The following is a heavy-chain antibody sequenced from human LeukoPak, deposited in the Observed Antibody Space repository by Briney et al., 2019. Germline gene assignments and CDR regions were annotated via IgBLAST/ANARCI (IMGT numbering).Heavy chain of an antibody. V-gene: IGHV5-51*01. D-gene: IGHD6-19*01. Sequence: GESLQISCKGSGYSFSGYWIGWVRQMPGKGLEWMGIIYPGDSDTRYSPSFQGQVTISADKSISTAYLQWSSLKASDTAMYYCARRYSSAWNFDYWGQGALVTVSS. CDR1: GYSFSGYW. CDR2: IYPGDSDT. CDR3: ARRYSSAWNFDY. J-gene: IGHJ4*02.